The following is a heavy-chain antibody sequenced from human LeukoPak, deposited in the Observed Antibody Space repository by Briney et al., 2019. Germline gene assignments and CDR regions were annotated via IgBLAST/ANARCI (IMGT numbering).Heavy chain of an antibody. Sequence: GASVKVSCKASGYTFTGYYMHWVRQAPGQGLEWMGRINPNSGGTNYAQKFQGRVTMTRDTSISTAYMELSRLRSDDTAVYYCARDLLVTRAGPHYYYHYMDVWGKGTTVTVSS. D-gene: IGHD2-21*02. CDR1: GYTFTGYY. J-gene: IGHJ6*03. V-gene: IGHV1-2*06. CDR2: INPNSGGT. CDR3: ARDLLVTRAGPHYYYHYMDV.